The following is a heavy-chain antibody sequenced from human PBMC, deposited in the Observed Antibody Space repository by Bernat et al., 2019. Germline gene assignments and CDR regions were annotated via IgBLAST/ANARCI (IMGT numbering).Heavy chain of an antibody. D-gene: IGHD3-3*01. V-gene: IGHV5-51*01. CDR1: GYSFTSYW. Sequence: EVQLVQSGAEVKKPGESLKISCKGSGYSFTSYWIGWVRQMPGKGLEWMGIIYPGDSDTRYSPSFQGQVTISADKSISTAYLQWSSLKASDTAMYYCARLSDDFWSGYYHFDPWGQGTLVTVSS. CDR2: IYPGDSDT. CDR3: ARLSDDFWSGYYHFDP. J-gene: IGHJ5*02.